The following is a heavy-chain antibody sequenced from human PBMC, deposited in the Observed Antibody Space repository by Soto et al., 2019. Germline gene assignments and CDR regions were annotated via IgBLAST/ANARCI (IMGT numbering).Heavy chain of an antibody. J-gene: IGHJ5*02. Sequence: QVQLVQSGAEVKKPGASVKLSCKASGYTFTRDTMNWVRQAPGQRLEWMGWINPDNGNTKSSQKFQDRVIITRDTSASTAYMDLSSLRSEDTAVYYCARGISKGQLVPWGQGTVVTVSS. CDR3: ARGISKGQLVP. CDR1: GYTFTRDT. V-gene: IGHV1-3*01. D-gene: IGHD2-2*01. CDR2: INPDNGNT.